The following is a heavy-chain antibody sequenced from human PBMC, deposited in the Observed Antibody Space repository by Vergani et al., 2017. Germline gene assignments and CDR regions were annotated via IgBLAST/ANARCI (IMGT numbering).Heavy chain of an antibody. CDR2: IYYSGST. V-gene: IGHV4-28*06. CDR1: GYSLSSSNW. Sequence: QVQLQESGPGLVKPSDTLSLTCAVSGYSLSSSNWWGWIRQPPGKGLEWIGYIYYSGSTNYNPSLKSRVTMSVDTSKNQFSLKLSSVTALDTAVYYCARIGGGCSSTSCYMVVDVWGKGTTVTVSS. J-gene: IGHJ6*04. D-gene: IGHD2-2*02. CDR3: ARIGGGCSSTSCYMVVDV.